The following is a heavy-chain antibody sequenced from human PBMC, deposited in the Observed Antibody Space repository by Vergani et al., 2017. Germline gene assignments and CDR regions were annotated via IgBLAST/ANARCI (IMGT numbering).Heavy chain of an antibody. V-gene: IGHV3-30*03. CDR3: ARDSPLVVPAAIFYYCYGMDV. CDR1: GFPFSSYA. D-gene: IGHD2-2*01. Sequence: VQLLESGGGLVQPGGSLRLSCVASGFPFSSYAMSWVRQAPGKGLEWVSVISYDGNKKNYADSVKGRFTISRDNAKNSLYLQMNSLRAEDTAVYYCARDSPLVVPAAIFYYCYGMDVWGQGTTVTVSS. CDR2: ISYDGNKK. J-gene: IGHJ6*02.